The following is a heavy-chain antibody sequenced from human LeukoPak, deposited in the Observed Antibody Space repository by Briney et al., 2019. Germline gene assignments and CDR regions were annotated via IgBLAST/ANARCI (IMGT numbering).Heavy chain of an antibody. CDR2: IYPGDSDT. CDR3: AKTGLYSSSSQYYYYGMDV. V-gene: IGHV5-51*01. CDR1: GYSFTSYW. D-gene: IGHD6-6*01. J-gene: IGHJ6*02. Sequence: GESLKISCKGSGYSFTSYWIGWVRQMPGKGLEWMGIIYPGDSDTRYSPSFQGQVTISVDKSISTAYLQWSSLKASDTAMYYCAKTGLYSSSSQYYYYGMDVWGQGTTVTVSS.